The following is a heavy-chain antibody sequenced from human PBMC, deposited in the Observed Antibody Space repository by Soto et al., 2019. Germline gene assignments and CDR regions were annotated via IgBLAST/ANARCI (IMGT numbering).Heavy chain of an antibody. D-gene: IGHD3-22*01. CDR2: IYWDEDK. CDR1: GFSLITNGVG. V-gene: IGHV2-5*02. CDR3: AHKPKDYDSSGFGY. Sequence: QITLKESGPTLVKPTQNLTLTCTLSGFSLITNGVGVGWIRQPPGKALEWLALIYWDEDKRYSTSLKRRLTITRDTSKNQVVPTMTNMDPVDTATYYCAHKPKDYDSSGFGYWGQGTLVTVSS. J-gene: IGHJ4*02.